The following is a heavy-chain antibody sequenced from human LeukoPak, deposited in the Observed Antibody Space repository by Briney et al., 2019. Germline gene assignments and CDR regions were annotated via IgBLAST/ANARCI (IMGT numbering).Heavy chain of an antibody. CDR2: IKEDGSEK. J-gene: IGHJ4*02. D-gene: IGHD3-9*01. CDR1: GYSISSGYY. V-gene: IGHV3-7*01. Sequence: ETLSLTCTVSGYSISSGYYWGWIRQPPGKGLEWVANIKEDGSEKYYVDSVKGRFTISRDNAKNSLYLQMSSLRAEDTAVYYCARDGAVLRYFDWLPPVGNFDYWGQGTLVTVSS. CDR3: ARDGAVLRYFDWLPPVGNFDY.